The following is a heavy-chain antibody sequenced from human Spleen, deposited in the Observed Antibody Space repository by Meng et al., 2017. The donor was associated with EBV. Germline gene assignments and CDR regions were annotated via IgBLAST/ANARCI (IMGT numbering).Heavy chain of an antibody. D-gene: IGHD3-10*01. J-gene: IGHJ4*02. CDR3: ASESGRGFTPDY. CDR1: GGTFNSDA. CDR2: LIPMVDAP. Sequence: QVQVVQAGAEVKKPGSSVRVSCKTSGGTFNSDAVSWVRQAPGQGLEWMGGLIPMVDAPHYALKFQGRVTIIADELTSTHYMDLSGLTSEDTAIYYCASESGRGFTPDYWGQGTLVSVSS. V-gene: IGHV1-69*01.